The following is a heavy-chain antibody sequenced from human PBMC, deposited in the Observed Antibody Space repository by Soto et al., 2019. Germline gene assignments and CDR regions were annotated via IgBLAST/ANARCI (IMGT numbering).Heavy chain of an antibody. Sequence: QVQLVESGGGLVKPGGSLRLSCAASGFTFSDYYMSWIRQAPGKGLEWVSYISSSGSTIYYADSVKGRFTISRDNAKKSLYLQMNSLIAEDTAVYYCASEDCSGGSCFFRYGMDVWGQGTTVTVSS. D-gene: IGHD2-15*01. CDR2: ISSSGSTI. CDR1: GFTFSDYY. CDR3: ASEDCSGGSCFFRYGMDV. V-gene: IGHV3-11*01. J-gene: IGHJ6*02.